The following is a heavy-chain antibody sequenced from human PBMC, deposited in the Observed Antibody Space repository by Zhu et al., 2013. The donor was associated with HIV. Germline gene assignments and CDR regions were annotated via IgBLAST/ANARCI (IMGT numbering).Heavy chain of an antibody. Sequence: QVQLVQSGAEVKKPGASVKVSCKASGYTFTSYYMHWVRQAPGQGLEWMGIINPSGGSTNYAQKFQGRVTMTRDTSISTAYMELSRLRSDDTAVYYCARDFRISGYYGMDVWGQGTTVTVSS. CDR2: INPSGGST. CDR3: ARDFRISGYYGMDV. CDR1: GYTFTSYY. V-gene: IGHV1-46*01. D-gene: IGHD1-20*01. J-gene: IGHJ6*02.